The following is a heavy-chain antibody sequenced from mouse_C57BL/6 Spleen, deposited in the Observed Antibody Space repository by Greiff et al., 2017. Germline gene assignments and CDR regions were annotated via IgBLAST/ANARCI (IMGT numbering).Heavy chain of an antibody. Sequence: QVQLQQPGAELVKPGASVKLSCKASGYTFTSYWMHWVKQRPGQGLEWIGMIHPNSGSTNYNEKFKSKATLTVDKSSSTAYMQLSSLTSEDSAVYYCARKSTLWYFDVWGTGTTVTVSS. CDR2: IHPNSGST. V-gene: IGHV1-64*01. CDR3: ARKSTLWYFDV. CDR1: GYTFTSYW. D-gene: IGHD5-1*01. J-gene: IGHJ1*03.